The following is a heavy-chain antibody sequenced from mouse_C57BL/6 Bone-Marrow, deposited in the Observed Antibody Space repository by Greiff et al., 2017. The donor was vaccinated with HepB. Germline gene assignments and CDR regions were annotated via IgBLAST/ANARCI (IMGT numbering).Heavy chain of an antibody. V-gene: IGHV2-9-1*01. CDR3: ARKGANWDVDWYFDV. CDR2: IWTGGGT. J-gene: IGHJ1*03. Sequence: VQGVESGPGLVAPSQSLSITCTVSGFSFTSYAISWVRQPPGKGLEWLGVIWTGGGTNYNSALKSRLSISKDNSKSQVFLKMNSLQTDDTARYYCARKGANWDVDWYFDVWGTGTTVTVSS. D-gene: IGHD4-1*01. CDR1: GFSFTSYA.